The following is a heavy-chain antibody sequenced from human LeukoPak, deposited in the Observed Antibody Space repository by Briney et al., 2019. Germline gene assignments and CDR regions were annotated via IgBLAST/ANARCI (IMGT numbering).Heavy chain of an antibody. Sequence: PSETLSLTCAVYGGSFSGYYWSWIRQPPGKGLEWIGEINHSGSTNYNPSLKSRVTISVDTSKNQFSLKLSSVTAADTAVYYCASISRGWPESGHPNWFDSWGQGTLVTVSS. V-gene: IGHV4-34*01. CDR3: ASISRGWPESGHPNWFDS. D-gene: IGHD6-19*01. CDR1: GGSFSGYY. CDR2: INHSGST. J-gene: IGHJ5*01.